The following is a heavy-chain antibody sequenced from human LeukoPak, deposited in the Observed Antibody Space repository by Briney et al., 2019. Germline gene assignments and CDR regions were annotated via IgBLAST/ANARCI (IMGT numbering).Heavy chain of an antibody. CDR2: ISAYDGNT. D-gene: IGHD3-16*01. CDR3: AREGGPGWFDP. Sequence: EASVKVSCKASGYTFTSYGISWVRQAPGQGLEWMGWISAYDGNTNYAQKLQGRVTMITDTSTSTAYMELRSPRSDDTAVYYCAREGGPGWFDPWDQGTLVTVSS. J-gene: IGHJ5*02. CDR1: GYTFTSYG. V-gene: IGHV1-18*01.